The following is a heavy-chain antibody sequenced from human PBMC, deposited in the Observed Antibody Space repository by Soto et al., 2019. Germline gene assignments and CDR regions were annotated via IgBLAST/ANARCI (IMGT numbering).Heavy chain of an antibody. CDR1: GGSISSGGYY. Sequence: QVQLQESGPGLVKPSQTLSLTCTVSGGSISSGGYYWSWIRQHPGKGLEWIGYIYYSGSTYYNPSRKSRVTISVDTSKNQFSLKLSSVTAADTAVYYCARTISVVVAATSGAYYFDYWGQGTLVTVSS. D-gene: IGHD2-15*01. CDR3: ARTISVVVAATSGAYYFDY. CDR2: IYYSGST. V-gene: IGHV4-31*03. J-gene: IGHJ4*02.